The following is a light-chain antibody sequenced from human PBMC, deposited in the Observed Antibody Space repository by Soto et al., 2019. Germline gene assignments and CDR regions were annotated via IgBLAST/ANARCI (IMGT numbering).Light chain of an antibody. J-gene: IGKJ1*01. CDR1: QSVSSN. CDR3: QQYNNWPRT. V-gene: IGKV3-15*01. Sequence: EIVMTQSPATLSVSPGESATLSCRASQSVSSNLAWYQQKPGQAPRLLIYGASTRATGIPDRFSGSGSGAEFTLTISSLRFEDLAVYYCQQYNNWPRTFGQGTRVDIK. CDR2: GAS.